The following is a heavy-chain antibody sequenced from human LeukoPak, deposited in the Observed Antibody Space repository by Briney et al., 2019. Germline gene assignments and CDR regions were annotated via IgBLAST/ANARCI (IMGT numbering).Heavy chain of an antibody. V-gene: IGHV3-11*01. D-gene: IGHD3-22*01. CDR2: ITSSGSAI. CDR3: ARDLDDSTFGY. CDR1: GFTFSDYY. Sequence: PGGSLRLSCEAFGFTFSDYYMSWIRQAPGKGLEWLSYITSSGSAIYYADSVKGRFTISRDNSKNTLYLQMNSLRAEDTAVYYCARDLDDSTFGYWGQGTLVTVSS. J-gene: IGHJ4*02.